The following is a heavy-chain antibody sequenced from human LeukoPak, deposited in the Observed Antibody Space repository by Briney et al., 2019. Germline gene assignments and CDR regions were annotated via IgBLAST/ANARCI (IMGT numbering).Heavy chain of an antibody. J-gene: IGHJ6*02. V-gene: IGHV4-4*07. Sequence: SETLSLTCTVSGGSISSYYWTWIRQPAGKGLEWIGRIYTSGSTNYYPSLKSRVTMSVDTSNNQFSLNLSSVTAADTAVYYCARQIIAAGKNYYGMDVWGQGTTVTVS. CDR1: GGSISSYY. CDR3: ARQIIAAGKNYYGMDV. CDR2: IYTSGST. D-gene: IGHD6-13*01.